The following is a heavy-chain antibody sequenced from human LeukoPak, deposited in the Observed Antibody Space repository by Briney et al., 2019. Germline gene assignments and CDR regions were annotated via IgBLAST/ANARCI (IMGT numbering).Heavy chain of an antibody. CDR1: GFTFSSYG. CDR2: IRYDGSNK. CDR3: AKGPQYYYDTSGEVDY. J-gene: IGHJ4*02. Sequence: PGGSLRLSCAASGFTFSSYGMHWVRQAPGKGLEWVAFIRYDGSNKYYADSVKGRFTISRDNSKNTPYLQMNSLRAEDTAVYYCAKGPQYYYDTSGEVDYWGQGTLVTVSS. V-gene: IGHV3-30*02. D-gene: IGHD3-22*01.